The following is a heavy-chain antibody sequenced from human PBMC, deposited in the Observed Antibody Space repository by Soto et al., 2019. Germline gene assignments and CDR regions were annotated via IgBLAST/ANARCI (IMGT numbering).Heavy chain of an antibody. J-gene: IGHJ3*02. CDR3: GRGRQHAIDI. CDR1: GFTFSSSW. V-gene: IGHV3-7*04. D-gene: IGHD6-25*01. Sequence: VQVVESGGDLVQPRGSLRLSCAASGFTFSSSWMNWVRQAPGKGLEWVANTNEDGSAKYHVDSVKGRFTISRDNAKNSLYLQMNNLRGEDTAVYYCGRGRQHAIDIWGQGTMVTVSS. CDR2: TNEDGSAK.